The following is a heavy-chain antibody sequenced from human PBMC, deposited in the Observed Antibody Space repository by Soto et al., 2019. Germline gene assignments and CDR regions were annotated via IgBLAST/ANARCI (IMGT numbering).Heavy chain of an antibody. CDR2: IIPILGIA. V-gene: IGHV1-69*02. D-gene: IGHD1-20*01. CDR3: ARGARYNWNGGWFDP. CDR1: GGTFSSYT. Sequence: QVQLVQSGAEVKKPGSSVKVSCKASGGTFSSYTISWVRQAPGQGLEWMGRIIPILGIANYAQKFQGRVTSTADKSTSTADMELSSLRSEDTAVYYCARGARYNWNGGWFDPWGQGTLVTVSS. J-gene: IGHJ5*02.